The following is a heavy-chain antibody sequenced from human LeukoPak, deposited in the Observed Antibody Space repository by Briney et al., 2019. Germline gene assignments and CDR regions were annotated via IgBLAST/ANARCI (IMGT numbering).Heavy chain of an antibody. CDR3: AKGDSSGAFDY. J-gene: IGHJ4*02. Sequence: GRTLRLSYQASGFTFRNYGMHWVRQAPAKGLEWVAVFLYDGSNQYYADSVKRRFTISRDQSKNTLSLQMNSLRTEDTAVYDCAKGDSSGAFDYWGQGTLVSVSS. D-gene: IGHD6-19*01. V-gene: IGHV3-30*18. CDR2: FLYDGSNQ. CDR1: GFTFRNYG.